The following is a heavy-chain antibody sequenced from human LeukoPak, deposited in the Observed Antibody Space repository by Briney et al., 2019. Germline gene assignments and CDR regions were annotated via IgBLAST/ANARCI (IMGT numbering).Heavy chain of an antibody. J-gene: IGHJ6*03. CDR2: ISSSGGST. Sequence: GGSLRLSCAASRFTFSSYGMSWVRQAPGKGLEWVSGISSSGGSTYYADSVKGRFTISRDNSRNTLYLQMNSLRAEDTAVYYCAKDSKIVGATFRSYHYMDVWGKGTAVTVSS. D-gene: IGHD1-26*01. CDR1: RFTFSSYG. CDR3: AKDSKIVGATFRSYHYMDV. V-gene: IGHV3-23*01.